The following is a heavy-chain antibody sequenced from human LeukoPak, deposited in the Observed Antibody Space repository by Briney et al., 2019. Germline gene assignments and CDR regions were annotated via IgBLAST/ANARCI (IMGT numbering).Heavy chain of an antibody. V-gene: IGHV4-59*01. Sequence: TSETLSLTCTVSGGSISNYYWSWIRQPPGKGLEWIGYIYYSGSTNYNPSLKSRVTISVDTPKNQFSLKLSSVTAADTAVYYCARASSVVVPAAIRGGAFDIWGQGTMVTVSS. CDR3: ARASSVVVPAAIRGGAFDI. CDR1: GGSISNYY. D-gene: IGHD2-2*02. J-gene: IGHJ3*02. CDR2: IYYSGST.